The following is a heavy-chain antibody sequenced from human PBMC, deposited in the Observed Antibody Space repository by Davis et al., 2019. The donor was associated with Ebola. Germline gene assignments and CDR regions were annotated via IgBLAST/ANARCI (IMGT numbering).Heavy chain of an antibody. CDR1: GYTFTDHY. V-gene: IGHV1-2*02. Sequence: AASVKVSCKASGYTFTDHYMHWVRQAPGQGLEWMGWIYPSSGGTNYAQKFQGRVTLTRDTSIRTAYMELSRLTPDDTAVYYCASVTWSNHDDFDYWGQGTLVTVSS. CDR2: IYPSSGGT. CDR3: ASVTWSNHDDFDY. J-gene: IGHJ4*02. D-gene: IGHD3-3*01.